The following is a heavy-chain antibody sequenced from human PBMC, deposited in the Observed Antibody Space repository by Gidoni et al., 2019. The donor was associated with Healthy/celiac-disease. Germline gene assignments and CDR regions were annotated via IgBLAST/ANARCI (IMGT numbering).Heavy chain of an antibody. CDR3: TRDLVFFIAAAGSLGADY. J-gene: IGHJ4*02. CDR2: IRSKAYGGTT. Sequence: EVQLLEPGGGLVQPGRSLRLSCTASGFTFGDYAMSWFRQAPGKGLEWVGLIRSKAYGGTTEYAASVKGRFTISRDDSKSIAYLQMNSLKTEDTAVYYCTRDLVFFIAAAGSLGADYWGQGTLVTVSS. D-gene: IGHD6-13*01. V-gene: IGHV3-49*03. CDR1: GFTFGDYA.